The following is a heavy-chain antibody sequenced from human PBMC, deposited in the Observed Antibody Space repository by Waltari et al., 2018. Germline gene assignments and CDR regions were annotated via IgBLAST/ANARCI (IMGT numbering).Heavy chain of an antibody. J-gene: IGHJ4*02. CDR1: GDSISGNYW. V-gene: IGHV4-4*02. D-gene: IGHD2-2*01. Sequence: QVQRQESGQGLVKPSGTLSLTCAVSGDSISGNYWWSWVRQSPEKGLEWIGQVHHSGKTHYTPSLQSRVTISVDKPKNQFSLNLNSVTGADTAVYYCAGDRAIGLFFDYWGRGTLVTVSS. CDR2: VHHSGKT. CDR3: AGDRAIGLFFDY.